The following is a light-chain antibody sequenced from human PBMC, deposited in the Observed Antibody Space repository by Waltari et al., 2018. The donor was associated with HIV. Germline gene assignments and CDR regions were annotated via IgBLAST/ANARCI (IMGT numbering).Light chain of an antibody. Sequence: EIVLTQSPATLSLSLGARATLSCRASQSVSSFLAWFQQKPGQAPRLLISDASTRATGMPARFSGSGSGTDFTLTISSLEPEDFAVYYCQQRSDWPRLTFGGGTKVEIK. J-gene: IGKJ4*01. CDR2: DAS. V-gene: IGKV3-11*01. CDR1: QSVSSF. CDR3: QQRSDWPRLT.